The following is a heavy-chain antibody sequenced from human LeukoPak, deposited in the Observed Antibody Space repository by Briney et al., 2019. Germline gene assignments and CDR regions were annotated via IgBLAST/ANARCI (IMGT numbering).Heavy chain of an antibody. Sequence: SETLSLTCHVSGDSASSYYCSWIRQPPEKGLEWIGYVSSDVTANYTPSLRRRVIMSVDTAKNHIFLNLTSLTAADTVIYYCARLECVSDACYNLWGRGTLVTVS. J-gene: IGHJ4*02. V-gene: IGHV4-59*08. CDR2: VSSDVTA. D-gene: IGHD3-3*01. CDR1: GDSASSYY. CDR3: ARLECVSDACYNL.